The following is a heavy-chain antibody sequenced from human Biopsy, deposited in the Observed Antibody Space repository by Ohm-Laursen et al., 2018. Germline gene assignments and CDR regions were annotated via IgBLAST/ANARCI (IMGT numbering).Heavy chain of an antibody. Sequence: GSLRLSCTASGFRFSLYSMNWVRQAPGKGLEWVSSINNSENYTYYADSVKGRFIISRDNAKNSLYLQMNGLRVEDTAVYYCATDFGYCGNNVCSSDFYCGMDVWGQGTTVTVSS. CDR1: GFRFSLYS. CDR3: ATDFGYCGNNVCSSDFYCGMDV. CDR2: INNSENYT. V-gene: IGHV3-21*01. D-gene: IGHD5/OR15-5a*01. J-gene: IGHJ6*02.